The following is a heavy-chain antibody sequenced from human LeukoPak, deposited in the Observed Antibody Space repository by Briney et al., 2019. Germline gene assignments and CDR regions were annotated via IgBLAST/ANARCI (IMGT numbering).Heavy chain of an antibody. CDR3: AKARDSGYDFDY. CDR2: IRYDGSNK. V-gene: IGHV3-30*02. Sequence: PGGSLRLSCAASGFTFSGSAMHWVRQAPGKGLEWVAFIRYDGSNKYYADSVKGRFTISRDNSKNTLYLQMNSLRAEDTAVYYCAKARDSGYDFDYWGQGTLVTVSS. J-gene: IGHJ4*02. D-gene: IGHD5-12*01. CDR1: GFTFSGSA.